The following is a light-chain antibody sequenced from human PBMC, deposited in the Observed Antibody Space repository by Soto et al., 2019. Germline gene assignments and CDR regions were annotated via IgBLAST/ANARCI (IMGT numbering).Light chain of an antibody. Sequence: EIVLTQSPGTLALAPGEGATLSCRASQSISSNFLAWYQQKRGQAPRLLIHGSSNRATCIPDRFSGSGSGTDFPLTITRLEHEDFAVYYCQQYGGSPRTFGQGTKVDIK. CDR1: QSISSNF. CDR3: QQYGGSPRT. V-gene: IGKV3-20*01. J-gene: IGKJ1*01. CDR2: GSS.